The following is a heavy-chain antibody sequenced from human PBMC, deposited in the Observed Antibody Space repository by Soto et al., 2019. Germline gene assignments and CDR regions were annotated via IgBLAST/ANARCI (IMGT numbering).Heavy chain of an antibody. CDR3: AKAPPVYYDSSGRYYYGRDV. D-gene: IGHD3-22*01. V-gene: IGHV3-30*18. CDR2: ISYDGSNK. Sequence: QVQLVESGGGVVQPGRSLRLSCAASGFTFSSYGMHWVRQAPGKGLEWVAVISYDGSNKYYADSVKGRFTISRDNSKNTLYLQMNSLRAEDTAVYYCAKAPPVYYDSSGRYYYGRDVWGQGTTVTVSS. CDR1: GFTFSSYG. J-gene: IGHJ6*02.